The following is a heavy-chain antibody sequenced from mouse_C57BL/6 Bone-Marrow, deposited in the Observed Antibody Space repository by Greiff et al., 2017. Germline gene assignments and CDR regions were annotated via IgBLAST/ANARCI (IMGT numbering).Heavy chain of an antibody. CDR3: ARSSIVTTG. CDR2: IYPRCGNT. Sequence: QVQLQQSGAELARPGASVKLSCKASGYTFTSYGISWVKQRTGQGLEWIGEIYPRCGNTYYNEKFKGKATLTADKSSSTAYMELRSLTSEDSAVYFCARSSIVTTGWGQGTTLTVSS. J-gene: IGHJ2*01. D-gene: IGHD2-5*01. CDR1: GYTFTSYG. V-gene: IGHV1-81*01.